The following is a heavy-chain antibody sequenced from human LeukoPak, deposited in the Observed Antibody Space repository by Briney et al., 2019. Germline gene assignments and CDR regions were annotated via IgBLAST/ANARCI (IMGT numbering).Heavy chain of an antibody. V-gene: IGHV4-38-2*02. CDR2: IHHSGST. D-gene: IGHD2-15*01. CDR3: ARHSVVVVAATRGSSGFDY. Sequence: SETLSLTCTVSGYFISSGYYWGWIRQPPGKGLQWIGSIHHSGSTYYNPTLKSRVTISVDTSKNQFSLKLSSVTAADTAVYSWARHSVVVVAATRGSSGFDYWGQGTLVTVS. J-gene: IGHJ4*02. CDR1: GYFISSGYY.